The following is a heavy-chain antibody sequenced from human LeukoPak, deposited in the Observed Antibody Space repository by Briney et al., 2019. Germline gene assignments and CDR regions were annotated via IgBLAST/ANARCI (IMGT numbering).Heavy chain of an antibody. D-gene: IGHD3-22*01. CDR1: GGSINNYY. J-gene: IGHJ3*02. V-gene: IGHV4-59*05. CDR3: ARPYDSSGYRPGAFDI. CDR2: IYYSGST. Sequence: PSETLSLTCTVSGGSINNYYWSWIRQPPGKGLDWIGSIYYSGSTYYNPSLKSRVTISVDTSKNQFSLKLSSVTAADTAVYYCARPYDSSGYRPGAFDIWGQGTMVTVSS.